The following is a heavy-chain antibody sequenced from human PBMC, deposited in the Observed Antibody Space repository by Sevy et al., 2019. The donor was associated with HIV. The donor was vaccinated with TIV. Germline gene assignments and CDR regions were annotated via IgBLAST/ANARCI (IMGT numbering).Heavy chain of an antibody. J-gene: IGHJ5*02. Sequence: GGSLRLSCAASGFTFSTYGMHWVRQAPGKGLEWVAVISYDGSNKYYADSVKGRFTISRDNSKKTVYLQMNSLRVEDTAVYYCARDQHDYAGNIRTGWFDPWGQGALVTVSS. CDR2: ISYDGSNK. CDR3: ARDQHDYAGNIRTGWFDP. CDR1: GFTFSTYG. D-gene: IGHD4-17*01. V-gene: IGHV3-30*19.